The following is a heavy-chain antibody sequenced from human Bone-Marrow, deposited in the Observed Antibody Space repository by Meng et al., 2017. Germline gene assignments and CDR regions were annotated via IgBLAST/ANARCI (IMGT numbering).Heavy chain of an antibody. CDR2: IKSNSDGGTT. CDR1: GFSFTDAW. J-gene: IGHJ4*02. CDR3: ATGAAAADH. Sequence: QLVESGGGLVKPGGSLRLSCVASGFSFTDAWMSWVRQAPGKGLEWVGRIKSNSDGGTTDYAAPVKGRFTISRDDSKNTLYLQMNSLITEDTAVYFCATGAAAADHWGQGTLVTVSS. V-gene: IGHV3-15*01. D-gene: IGHD6-13*01.